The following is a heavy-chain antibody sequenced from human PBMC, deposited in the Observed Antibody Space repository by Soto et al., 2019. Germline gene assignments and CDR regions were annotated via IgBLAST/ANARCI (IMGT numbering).Heavy chain of an antibody. CDR3: PHIYDTLTGSPAFDY. CDR2: IYWDDDK. CDR1: GFSLSTSGVG. J-gene: IGHJ4*02. Sequence: QITLKESGPTLVKPTQTLTLTCTFSGFSLSTSGVGVGWIRQPPGKALEWLALIYWDDDKRYSPSLKSRLTITKDTSTNQVLLTMTNMDPLDTATYYCPHIYDTLTGSPAFDYWGQGPLVTVSS. V-gene: IGHV2-5*02. D-gene: IGHD3-9*01.